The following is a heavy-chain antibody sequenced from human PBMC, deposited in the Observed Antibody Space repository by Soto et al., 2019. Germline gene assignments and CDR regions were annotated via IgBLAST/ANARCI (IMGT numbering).Heavy chain of an antibody. CDR3: AKEMYGDSQLHYYGMDV. CDR1: CFTIGSIA. J-gene: IGHJ6*02. V-gene: IGHV3-23*01. D-gene: IGHD4-17*01. CDR2: IRGSVGST. Sequence: GGPLRLSCTASCFTIGSIAVSLLNKAKGKRLEWVSAIRGSVGSTYYADSVKGRFTISRDNAKNTLYLQMNSLRAEDTAVYYCAKEMYGDSQLHYYGMDVWAQGTTVTVSS.